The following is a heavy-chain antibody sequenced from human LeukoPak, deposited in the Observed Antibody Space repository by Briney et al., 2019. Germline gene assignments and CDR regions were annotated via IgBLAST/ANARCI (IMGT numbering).Heavy chain of an antibody. CDR2: IIPILGIA. J-gene: IGHJ4*02. D-gene: IGHD2-15*01. Sequence: SVKVTCKTSGYTFSSYGISWVRQAPGQGLEWMGRIIPILGIANYAQKFQGRVTITADKSTSTAYMELSSLRSEDTAVYYCARDSDIVVVVAASTPLDYWGQGTLVTVSS. V-gene: IGHV1-69*04. CDR3: ARDSDIVVVVAASTPLDY. CDR1: GYTFSSYG.